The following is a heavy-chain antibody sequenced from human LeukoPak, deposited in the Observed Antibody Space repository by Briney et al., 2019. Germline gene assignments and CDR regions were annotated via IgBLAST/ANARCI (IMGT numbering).Heavy chain of an antibody. CDR1: GFTFSRYA. D-gene: IGHD6-25*01. CDR2: VIASGAAT. Sequence: GGSLRLSCAASGFTFSRYAMSWVRQAPGKGLEWVSAVIASGAATYYADSVKGRFTMPRDNSKKPMSLQMNSLRAEDTAVYYCANYGRDSSGWSPGAFDIWGQGTMVTVSS. CDR3: ANYGRDSSGWSPGAFDI. V-gene: IGHV3-23*01. J-gene: IGHJ3*02.